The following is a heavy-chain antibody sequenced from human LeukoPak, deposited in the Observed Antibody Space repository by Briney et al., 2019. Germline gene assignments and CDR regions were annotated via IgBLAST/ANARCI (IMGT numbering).Heavy chain of an antibody. V-gene: IGHV3-7*01. CDR2: IKQDGSEK. CDR3: AKLAKYYYGSETYYFFEH. D-gene: IGHD3-10*01. Sequence: HPGGSLRLSCAASGFTFSSYWMSWVRQAPGKGLEGVANIKQDGSEKYYVDSVKGRSTISRDNGKNSLYLQMNSLRAEDTAVYYCAKLAKYYYGSETYYFFEHWGQGTPVTAPS. J-gene: IGHJ4*02. CDR1: GFTFSSYW.